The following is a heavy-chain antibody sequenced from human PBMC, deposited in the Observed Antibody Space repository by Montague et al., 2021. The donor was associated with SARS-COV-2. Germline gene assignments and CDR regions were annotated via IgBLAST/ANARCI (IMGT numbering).Heavy chain of an antibody. CDR2: ISNTGLDI. Sequence: SMRLSCGASGFTLSDYYMSWIRQAPGKGLEWLSYISNTGLDIKYXGSVKGRLTVSRDIAKNTLYLQMDSLRAEDTAVYYCARVLLGVSHGDYWGQGTLVTVSS. J-gene: IGHJ4*02. V-gene: IGHV3-11*01. CDR1: GFTLSDYY. CDR3: ARVLLGVSHGDY. D-gene: IGHD3-10*01.